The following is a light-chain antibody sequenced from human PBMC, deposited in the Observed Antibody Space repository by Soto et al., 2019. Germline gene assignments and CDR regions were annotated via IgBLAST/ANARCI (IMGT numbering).Light chain of an antibody. CDR2: EVS. J-gene: IGLJ1*01. CDR1: SSDVGSYNL. V-gene: IGLV2-23*02. CDR3: CSYAGSSTFV. Sequence: ALTQPASVSGSPGQSITISCTGTSSDVGSYNLVSWYQQHPGKAPKLMIYEVSKRPSGVSNRFSGSKSGNTASLTISGLQAEDEADYYCCSYAGSSTFVFGTGTKVT.